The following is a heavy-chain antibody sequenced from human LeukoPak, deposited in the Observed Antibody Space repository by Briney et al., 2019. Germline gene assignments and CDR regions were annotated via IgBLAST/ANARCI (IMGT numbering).Heavy chain of an antibody. J-gene: IGHJ6*02. D-gene: IGHD1-1*01. V-gene: IGHV3-74*01. CDR2: INNDGSSA. CDR3: ARRGTGHGMDV. Sequence: GSLRLSYAASGFTFNNYWIHWVRQVPRKGLVWVSRINNDGSSASYVDSVKGRFTISRDNAKNTLFLQMNSLRAEDTAVYYCARRGTGHGMDVWGQGTTVIVSS. CDR1: GFTFNNYW.